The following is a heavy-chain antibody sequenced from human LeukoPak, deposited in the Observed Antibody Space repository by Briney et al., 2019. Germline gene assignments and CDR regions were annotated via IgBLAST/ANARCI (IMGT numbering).Heavy chain of an antibody. CDR2: IRSSSSPI. Sequence: GGSLRLSCAAAGFTFSIYSMNWVRQAPGKGLEWVAYIRSSSSPIYNADSAKGRFTISRDNAKNSLYLQMNNLRADDTAVYYWARSANCTSAGCSNGGGAFDIWGQGTMVTVS. CDR3: ARSANCTSAGCSNGGGAFDI. V-gene: IGHV3-48*04. CDR1: GFTFSIYS. D-gene: IGHD2-2*01. J-gene: IGHJ3*02.